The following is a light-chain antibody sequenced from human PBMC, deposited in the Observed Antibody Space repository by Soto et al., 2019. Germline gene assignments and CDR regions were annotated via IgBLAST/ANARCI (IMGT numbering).Light chain of an antibody. Sequence: EIGFTLLPRTLSLSHRERATLSCRASQSVSSSYLAWYQQKPGQAPRLLIYSASSRATGVPDRFSGSGSGTDFTLTISRLEPEDFATYFCKHSSAYSQTFGGGTKVDI. J-gene: IGKJ4*01. V-gene: IGKV3-20*01. CDR3: KHSSAYSQT. CDR2: SAS. CDR1: QSVSSSY.